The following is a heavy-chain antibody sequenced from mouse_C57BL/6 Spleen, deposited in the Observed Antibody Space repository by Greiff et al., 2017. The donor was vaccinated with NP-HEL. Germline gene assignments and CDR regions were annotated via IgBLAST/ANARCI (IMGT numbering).Heavy chain of an antibody. CDR1: GYTFTSYW. J-gene: IGHJ1*03. V-gene: IGHV1-55*01. Sequence: QVQLQQSGAELVKPGASVKMSCKASGYTFTSYWITWVKQRPGQGLEWIGDIYPGSGSTNYNEKFKSKATLTVDTSSSTAYMQLSSLTSEDSAVYYCARAEYGSSYPHVWGTGTTVTVSS. D-gene: IGHD1-1*01. CDR3: ARAEYGSSYPHV. CDR2: IYPGSGST.